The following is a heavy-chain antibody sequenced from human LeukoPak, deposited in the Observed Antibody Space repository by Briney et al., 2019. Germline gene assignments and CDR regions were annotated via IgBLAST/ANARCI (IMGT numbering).Heavy chain of an antibody. CDR1: GFTFSDYY. J-gene: IGHJ4*02. V-gene: IGHV3-11*01. Sequence: NPGGSLRLSCAASGFTFSDYYMSWIRQAPGKGLEWVSYISSSGSTIYYADSVKGRFTISRDNAKNSLYLQMNSLRAEDTAVYYCAREYYDILTGHSTFDYWGQGTLVIVSS. CDR3: AREYYDILTGHSTFDY. CDR2: ISSSGSTI. D-gene: IGHD3-9*01.